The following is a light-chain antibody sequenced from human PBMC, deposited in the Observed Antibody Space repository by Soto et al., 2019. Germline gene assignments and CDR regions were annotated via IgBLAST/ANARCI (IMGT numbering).Light chain of an antibody. CDR3: CSYAGSYTYV. Sequence: QSALTQPRSVSGSPGQSVTISCTGTSSDVGGYNYVSWYQQHPGKAPKLMIYDVSKRPSGVPDRFSGSKSGNTASLTISGLQAEDGADYSCCSYAGSYTYVFGPGTKVP. CDR1: SSDVGGYNY. V-gene: IGLV2-11*01. CDR2: DVS. J-gene: IGLJ1*01.